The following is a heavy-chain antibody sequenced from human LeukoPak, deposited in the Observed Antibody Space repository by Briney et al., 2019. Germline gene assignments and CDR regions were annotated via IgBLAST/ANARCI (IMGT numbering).Heavy chain of an antibody. Sequence: PGGSLRLSCAASGFTFSSYAMSWVRQAPGRGLEWVSAISGSGGSTYYADSVKGRFTISRDNSKNTLYLKMNSLRAEDTAVYYCAKDLYSGGVLRFLEWFPGMDVWGQGTTVTVSS. CDR1: GFTFSSYA. CDR3: AKDLYSGGVLRFLEWFPGMDV. V-gene: IGHV3-23*01. J-gene: IGHJ6*02. CDR2: ISGSGGST. D-gene: IGHD3-3*01.